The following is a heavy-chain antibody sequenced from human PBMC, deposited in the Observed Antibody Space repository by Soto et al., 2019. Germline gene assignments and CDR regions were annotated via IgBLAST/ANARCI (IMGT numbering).Heavy chain of an antibody. D-gene: IGHD6-19*01. V-gene: IGHV1-69*02. Sequence: GASVKVSCKASGGTFSSYTISWVRQAPGQGLEWMGRIIPILGIANHAQKFQGRVTITADKSTSTAYMELSSLRSEDTAVYYCARGSSGWYEYFQHWGQGTLVTVSS. CDR2: IIPILGIA. J-gene: IGHJ1*01. CDR3: ARGSSGWYEYFQH. CDR1: GGTFSSYT.